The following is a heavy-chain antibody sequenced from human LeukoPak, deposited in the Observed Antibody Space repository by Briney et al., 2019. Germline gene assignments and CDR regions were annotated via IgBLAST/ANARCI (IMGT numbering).Heavy chain of an antibody. CDR1: GFTFSNAW. V-gene: IGHV3-15*01. CDR2: IKSKTDGGIT. Sequence: GGSLRLSCAASGFTFSNAWMSWVRQAPGKGLEWVGRIKSKTDGGITDYAAPVKGRFTISRDDSKNTLYLQMNSLKTENTAVYYCTTDLESDYYDSSGYYYEYYFDYWGQGTLVTVSS. CDR3: TTDLESDYYDSSGYYYEYYFDY. J-gene: IGHJ4*02. D-gene: IGHD3-22*01.